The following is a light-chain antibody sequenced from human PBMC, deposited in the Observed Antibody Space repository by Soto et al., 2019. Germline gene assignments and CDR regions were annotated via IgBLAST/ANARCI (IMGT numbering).Light chain of an antibody. Sequence: DIQMIQSPSSLSASVGDRVTITCQASQDISNYLNWYQQKPGKAPKLLIYDASNLETGVPSRFSGRGSGTDFTFTISSLQPEDSATYYCQQYDILPPAFGGGTKVEIK. V-gene: IGKV1-33*01. CDR2: DAS. CDR3: QQYDILPPA. J-gene: IGKJ4*01. CDR1: QDISNY.